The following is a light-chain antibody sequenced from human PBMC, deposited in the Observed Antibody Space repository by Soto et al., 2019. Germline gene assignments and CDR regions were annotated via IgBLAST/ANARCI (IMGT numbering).Light chain of an antibody. CDR1: QDISNY. J-gene: IGKJ2*01. CDR2: DSS. CDR3: QQYNSYLYT. Sequence: DIQMTQSPSSLSASVGDGVTITCQASQDISNYLNWYQQKPGKAPKLLIYDSSNLESGVPSRFSGSGSGTEFTLTISSLQPDDFATYYCQQYNSYLYTFGQGTKVDIK. V-gene: IGKV1-33*01.